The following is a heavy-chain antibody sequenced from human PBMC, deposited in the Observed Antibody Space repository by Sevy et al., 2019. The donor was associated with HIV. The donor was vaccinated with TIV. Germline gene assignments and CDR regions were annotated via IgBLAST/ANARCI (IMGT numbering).Heavy chain of an antibody. V-gene: IGHV3-23*01. J-gene: IGHJ4*02. Sequence: GGSLRLSCAASGFTFSSYAMSWVRQAPGKGLEWVSAISGSGGSTYYADSVKGRFTISRDNSKNTLYLQMNSLRAEDTAVYYCAKDGDTMVRAVIHYRELDYWGQGTLVTVSS. CDR2: ISGSGGST. D-gene: IGHD3-10*01. CDR1: GFTFSSYA. CDR3: AKDGDTMVRAVIHYRELDY.